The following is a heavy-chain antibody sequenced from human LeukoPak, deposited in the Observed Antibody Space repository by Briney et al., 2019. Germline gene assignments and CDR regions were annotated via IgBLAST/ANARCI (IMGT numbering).Heavy chain of an antibody. V-gene: IGHV3-23*01. CDR2: ISGSGGST. CDR1: GFTFSSYA. Sequence: PGGSLRLSCAASGFTFSSYAMSWVRQAPGKGLEWVSAISGSGGSTYYADSVKGRFTISRDNSKNTLYLQMNSLRAVDTAVYYCAKVTMVRGVIRAFDYWGQGTLVTVSS. J-gene: IGHJ4*02. D-gene: IGHD3-10*01. CDR3: AKVTMVRGVIRAFDY.